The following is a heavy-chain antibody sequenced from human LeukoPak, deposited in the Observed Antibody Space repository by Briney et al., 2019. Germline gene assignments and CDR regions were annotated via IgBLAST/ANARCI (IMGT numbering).Heavy chain of an antibody. CDR3: ATVSAYHSGFSGNWFDP. V-gene: IGHV1-69-2*01. CDR2: VDPEDGET. Sequence: ASVKISCKASGYTFIDYYMHWVQQAPGKGLEWMGRVDPEDGETIYAEKFQGRVTITADTSTDTAYMELSSLRSEDTAVYYCATVSAYHSGFSGNWFDPWGQGTLVIVSS. J-gene: IGHJ5*02. CDR1: GYTFIDYY. D-gene: IGHD5-12*01.